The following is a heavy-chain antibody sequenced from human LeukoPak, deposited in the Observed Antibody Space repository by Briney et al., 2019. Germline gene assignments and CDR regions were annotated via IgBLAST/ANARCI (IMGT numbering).Heavy chain of an antibody. Sequence: GGSLRLSCTTSGFAFSNYAMNWVRQAPGKGPEWVSGISGFNTYYADSVKGRFTIFRDNSKNVRYLQMDRLRAEDTAVYSCAKDVCTSPRCLLYFDSWGQGTLVTVSS. J-gene: IGHJ4*02. CDR3: AKDVCTSPRCLLYFDS. V-gene: IGHV3-23*01. D-gene: IGHD2-8*01. CDR1: GFAFSNYA. CDR2: ISGFNT.